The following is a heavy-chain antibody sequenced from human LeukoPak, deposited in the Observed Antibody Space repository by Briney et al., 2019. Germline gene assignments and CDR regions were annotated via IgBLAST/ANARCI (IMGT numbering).Heavy chain of an antibody. CDR3: AKGTFWYADY. D-gene: IGHD6-13*01. CDR2: IRDDGSNK. Sequence: PGGSLRLSCEASEFTFSNFGMHWVRQAPGKGLEWVAFIRDDGSNKYYADSVKGRFTISRDNSKNTLYLQMNSLRAEDTAVYYCAKGTFWYADYWGQGTLVTVSS. V-gene: IGHV3-30*02. J-gene: IGHJ4*02. CDR1: EFTFSNFG.